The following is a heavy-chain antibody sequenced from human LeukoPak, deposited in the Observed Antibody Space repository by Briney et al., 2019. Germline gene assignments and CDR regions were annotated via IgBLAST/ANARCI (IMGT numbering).Heavy chain of an antibody. V-gene: IGHV3-23*01. Sequence: PGGSLRLSCAAAPFTFTSYSMTWVRQAPGKGLEWVSAISGGGASTLYADSVKGRFSISRDNFGQVVLLQLNRLRAEDTAVYYCAKSVGDGDKIYYYFYYMDVWGKGTTVTVS. J-gene: IGHJ6*03. D-gene: IGHD5-24*01. CDR1: PFTFTSYS. CDR3: AKSVGDGDKIYYYFYYMDV. CDR2: ISGGGAST.